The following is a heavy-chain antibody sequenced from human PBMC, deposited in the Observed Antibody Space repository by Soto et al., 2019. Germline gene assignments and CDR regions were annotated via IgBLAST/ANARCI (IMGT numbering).Heavy chain of an antibody. J-gene: IGHJ6*03. CDR1: EFTFSRHG. D-gene: IGHD3-10*01. CDR2: IWSDGSNE. V-gene: IGHV3-33*01. CDR3: ARERTFGDNKHNYMDV. Sequence: QVQLVESGGGVVQPGRSLRLSCAASEFTFSRHGMHWVRQAPGKGLQWVGVIWSDGSNEVYADSVKGRFIISRDNSKNILDLQMSSLRAEDTAVYYCARERTFGDNKHNYMDVWGTGITVTVSS.